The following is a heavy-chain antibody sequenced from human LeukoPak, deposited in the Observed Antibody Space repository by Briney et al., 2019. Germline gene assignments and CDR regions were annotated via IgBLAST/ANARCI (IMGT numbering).Heavy chain of an antibody. CDR3: ARDRDYYDSSGYNGAGWFDP. Sequence: SETLSLTCTVSGGSISSGSYYWSWIRQPAGKGLEWIGRIYTSGSTNYKPSLKSRVTISVDTSKNQFSLKLSSVTAADTAVYYCARDRDYYDSSGYNGAGWFDPWGQGTLVTVSS. D-gene: IGHD3-22*01. V-gene: IGHV4-61*02. J-gene: IGHJ5*02. CDR2: IYTSGST. CDR1: GGSISSGSYY.